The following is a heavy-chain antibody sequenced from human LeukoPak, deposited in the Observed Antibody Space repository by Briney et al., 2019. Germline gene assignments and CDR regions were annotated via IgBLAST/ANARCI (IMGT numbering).Heavy chain of an antibody. CDR1: GFTFSNYW. CDR2: IEWDGSEK. D-gene: IGHD1-14*01. Sequence: PGGSLRLSCTASGFTFSNYWMSWIRQAPGKGLEWVANIEWDGSEKYYVDSVKGRFTISRDNAKNSLYLQMSSLRAEDTAVYYCTRNTGADWGQGTLVTVSS. V-gene: IGHV3-7*01. CDR3: TRNTGAD. J-gene: IGHJ4*02.